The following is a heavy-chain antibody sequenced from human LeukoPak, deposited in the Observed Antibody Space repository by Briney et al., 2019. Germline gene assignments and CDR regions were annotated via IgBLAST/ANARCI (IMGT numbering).Heavy chain of an antibody. V-gene: IGHV5-51*01. Sequence: GASLKISCKGSGYSFTSYWIGWVRPMPGKGLEWMGIIYPGDSDTRYSPSFQGQVTISADKSISTAYLQWSSLKASDTAMYYCARQVEMATTPYFDYWGQGTLVTVSS. J-gene: IGHJ4*02. CDR1: GYSFTSYW. CDR2: IYPGDSDT. D-gene: IGHD5-24*01. CDR3: ARQVEMATTPYFDY.